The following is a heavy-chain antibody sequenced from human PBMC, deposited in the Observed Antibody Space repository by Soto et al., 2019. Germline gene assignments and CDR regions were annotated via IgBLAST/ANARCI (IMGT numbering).Heavy chain of an antibody. CDR3: ASIVATTQPDY. D-gene: IGHD5-12*01. CDR1: GFTFSSYW. Sequence: GGSLRLSCAASGFTFSSYWMSWVRQAPGKGLEWVANIKQDGSEKYYVDSVKGRFTISRDNAKNSLYLQMNSLRAEYTAVYYCASIVATTQPDYWGQGTLVTVSS. V-gene: IGHV3-7*01. CDR2: IKQDGSEK. J-gene: IGHJ4*02.